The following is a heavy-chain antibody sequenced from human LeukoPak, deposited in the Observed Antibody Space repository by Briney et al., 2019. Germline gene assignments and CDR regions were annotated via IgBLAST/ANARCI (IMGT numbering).Heavy chain of an antibody. CDR2: IYYSGST. V-gene: IGHV4-39*07. CDR1: GGSISSSSYC. CDR3: ASSLPYDYVWGSYRSPIFDY. Sequence: PSETLSLTCTVSGGSISSSSYCWGWIRQPPGKGLEWIGSIYYSGSTYYNPSLKSRVTISVDTSKNQFSLKLSSVTAADTAVYYCASSLPYDYVWGSYRSPIFDYWGQGTLVTVSS. D-gene: IGHD3-16*02. J-gene: IGHJ4*02.